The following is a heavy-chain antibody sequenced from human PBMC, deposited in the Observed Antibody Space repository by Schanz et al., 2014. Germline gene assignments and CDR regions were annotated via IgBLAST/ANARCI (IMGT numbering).Heavy chain of an antibody. V-gene: IGHV3-33*06. Sequence: VQLVESGGGVVQPGRSLRLSCAASGFTFSSYAMHWVRQAPGKGLEWVAVIWYDENNKYYADSVKGRFTISRDNSENTLYLQMNSLSADDTAVFYCAKGMGYCSGGTCYDYYYYGLDVWGQGTTVTVSS. D-gene: IGHD2-15*01. J-gene: IGHJ6*02. CDR3: AKGMGYCSGGTCYDYYYYGLDV. CDR1: GFTFSSYA. CDR2: IWYDENNK.